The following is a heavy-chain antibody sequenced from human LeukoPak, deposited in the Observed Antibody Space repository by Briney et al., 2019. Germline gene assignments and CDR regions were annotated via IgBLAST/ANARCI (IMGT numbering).Heavy chain of an antibody. V-gene: IGHV4-30-2*01. CDR3: ARGGYSGSRGAFDI. CDR1: GGSISSGGYS. D-gene: IGHD1-26*01. J-gene: IGHJ3*02. CDR2: IYHSGST. Sequence: PSETLSLTCAVSGGSISSGGYSWSWIRQPPGKGLEWIGYIYHSGSTYYNPSLKSRVTISVDRSKNQFSLKPSSVTAADTAVYYCARGGYSGSRGAFDIWGQGTMVTVSS.